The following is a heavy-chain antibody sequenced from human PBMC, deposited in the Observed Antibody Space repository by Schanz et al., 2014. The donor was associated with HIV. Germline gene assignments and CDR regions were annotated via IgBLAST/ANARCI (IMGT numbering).Heavy chain of an antibody. CDR1: GYTFTGYY. D-gene: IGHD6-6*01. CDR2: FNPNSGGR. J-gene: IGHJ6*02. Sequence: QVQLVQSGAEVTKPGASVKVSCKASGYTFTGYYLHWIRQAPGQGLEWMGWFNPNSGGRIYPQKFEGRVTMTRDTSISTAYMELSSLRYDDTAVYYCAREPSFSGLDVWGQGTTVIVSS. CDR3: AREPSFSGLDV. V-gene: IGHV1-2*02.